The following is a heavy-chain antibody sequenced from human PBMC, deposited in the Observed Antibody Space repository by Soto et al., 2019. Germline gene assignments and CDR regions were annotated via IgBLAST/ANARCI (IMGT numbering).Heavy chain of an antibody. CDR2: IISSGSTK. CDR3: ARAISGVGILDY. Sequence: QVQLGESGGGLVKPGGSLRLSCTASGFTFSDYYMTWIRQAPGEGLDWVSYIISSGSTKYYADSVKGRFTISRDNAKNSLYLQMNSLRAEDTAVYYCARAISGVGILDYWGQGTLVTVSS. CDR1: GFTFSDYY. V-gene: IGHV3-11*01. J-gene: IGHJ4*02. D-gene: IGHD3-3*01.